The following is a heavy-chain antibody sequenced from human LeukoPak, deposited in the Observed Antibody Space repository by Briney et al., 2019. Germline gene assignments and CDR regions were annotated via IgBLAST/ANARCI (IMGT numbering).Heavy chain of an antibody. CDR2: IYTSGST. V-gene: IGHV4-4*07. CDR3: ARARFMITFGGVNDTFDI. J-gene: IGHJ3*02. D-gene: IGHD3-16*01. Sequence: PSETLSLTCTVSGGSISSYYWSWIRQPAGKGLEWIGRIYTSGSTNYNPSLKSRVTISVDTSKNQFSLKLSSVTAADTAVYYCARARFMITFGGVNDTFDIWGQGTMVTVSS. CDR1: GGSISSYY.